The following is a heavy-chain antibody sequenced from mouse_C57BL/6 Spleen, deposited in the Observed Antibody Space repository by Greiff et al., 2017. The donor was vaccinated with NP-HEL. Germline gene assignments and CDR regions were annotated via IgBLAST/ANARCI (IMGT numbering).Heavy chain of an antibody. J-gene: IGHJ4*01. CDR1: GYSITSGYY. CDR2: ISYDGSN. CDR3: ARGGKNYYGSSYDAMDY. V-gene: IGHV3-6*01. D-gene: IGHD1-1*01. Sequence: DVQLQESGPGLVKPSQSLSLTCSVTGYSITSGYYWNWIRQFPGNKLEWMGYISYDGSNNYNPSLKNRISITRDTSKNQFFLKLNSVTTEDTATYYCARGGKNYYGSSYDAMDYWGQGTSVTVSS.